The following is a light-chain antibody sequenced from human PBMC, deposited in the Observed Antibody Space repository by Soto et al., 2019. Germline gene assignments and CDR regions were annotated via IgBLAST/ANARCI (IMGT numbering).Light chain of an antibody. V-gene: IGKV1-27*01. CDR3: QKYNSAPLT. J-gene: IGKJ4*01. Sequence: DIQMTQSLSSLSASIGDRITTTCRASQDIRISLAWYQQKPGKVPKLLIYAASTLQSGVPSRFSGSGSGTDFTLTISSLQPEDVATYSCQKYNSAPLTFGGGTKVDIK. CDR1: QDIRIS. CDR2: AAS.